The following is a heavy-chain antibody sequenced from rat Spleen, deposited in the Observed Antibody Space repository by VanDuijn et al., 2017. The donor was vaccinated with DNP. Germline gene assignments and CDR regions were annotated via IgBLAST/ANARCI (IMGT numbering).Heavy chain of an antibody. J-gene: IGHJ2*01. CDR2: RTSSGGST. CDR3: ASNNYFDY. Sequence: EVQLVESGGDLVQPGRSLKLSCVASGFTFINYWMTWIRQVSGKVLEWVAFRTSSGGSTSYPDSVKGRFTISRDNAKNTLYLQMNSLRSEDTATYYCASNNYFDYWGQGVMVTVSS. CDR1: GFTFINYW. V-gene: IGHV5-31*01.